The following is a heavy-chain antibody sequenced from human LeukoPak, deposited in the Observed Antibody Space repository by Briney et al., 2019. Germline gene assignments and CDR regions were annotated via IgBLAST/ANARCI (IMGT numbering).Heavy chain of an antibody. J-gene: IGHJ4*02. Sequence: GGSLRLSCAASGFNFSDYYMHWIRQAPGKGLEWVSYISNSGSTIYYADSVTGRFTIPRDNAKNSLYLQMNSLRAEATAVYYCATRSRSRVTWGQGTLVTVSS. CDR2: ISNSGSTI. CDR3: ATRSRSRVT. D-gene: IGHD2-21*02. V-gene: IGHV3-11*04. CDR1: GFNFSDYY.